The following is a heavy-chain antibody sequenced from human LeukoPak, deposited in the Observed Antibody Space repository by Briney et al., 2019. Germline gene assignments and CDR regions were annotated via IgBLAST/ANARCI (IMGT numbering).Heavy chain of an antibody. CDR3: ARAGGLPIAVAPIDC. D-gene: IGHD6-19*01. CDR1: GFTVSSSY. V-gene: IGHV3-53*01. CDR2: LYSGGGT. Sequence: GGSLRLSCAASGFTVSSSYMTWVRQAPGKGLEWVSTLYSGGGTFYADSVKGRFTISRDNSKNTLDLHMSSLRAEDTAVYYCARAGGLPIAVAPIDCWGQGTLVTVFS. J-gene: IGHJ4*02.